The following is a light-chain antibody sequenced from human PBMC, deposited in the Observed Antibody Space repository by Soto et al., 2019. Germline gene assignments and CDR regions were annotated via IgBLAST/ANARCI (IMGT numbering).Light chain of an antibody. V-gene: IGLV1-44*01. Sequence: QSVLTQPPSASGTPGQRVTISCSGSSSNIGSNVVNWYQQVPGRAPKLLIYNNDQRPSGVPDRFSGSKSGTSASLAISGLQSEDEADYYCSSWDGSLSGYVFGAGTKLTVL. CDR3: SSWDGSLSGYV. CDR1: SSNIGSNV. J-gene: IGLJ1*01. CDR2: NND.